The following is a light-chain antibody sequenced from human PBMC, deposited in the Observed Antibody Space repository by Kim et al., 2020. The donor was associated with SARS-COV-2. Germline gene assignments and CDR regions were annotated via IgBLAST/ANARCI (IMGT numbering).Light chain of an antibody. CDR3: QQYETYPYT. CDR1: QDISNY. J-gene: IGKJ2*01. Sequence: DIQMTQSPYSLSASVGDTVTITCWASQDISNYLAWYQQRPGKAPKSLIYAAFSLQSGVPSRFSGSGHGTDFTLTISSLHPEDFATYYCQQYETYPYTFGQGTKLEI. V-gene: IGKV1-16*01. CDR2: AAF.